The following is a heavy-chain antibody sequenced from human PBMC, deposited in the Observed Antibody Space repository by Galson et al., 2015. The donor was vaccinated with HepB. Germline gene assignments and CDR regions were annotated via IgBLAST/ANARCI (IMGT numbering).Heavy chain of an antibody. CDR3: ATVDPDARGYYDSSGPRFDY. CDR1: GYTLTELS. J-gene: IGHJ4*02. Sequence: SVKVSCKVSGYTLTELSMHWVRQAPGKGLEWMGGFDPEDGETIYAQKFQGRVTMTEDTSTDTAYMELSSLRSEDTAVYYCATVDPDARGYYDSSGPRFDYWGQGTLVTVSS. D-gene: IGHD3-22*01. CDR2: FDPEDGET. V-gene: IGHV1-24*01.